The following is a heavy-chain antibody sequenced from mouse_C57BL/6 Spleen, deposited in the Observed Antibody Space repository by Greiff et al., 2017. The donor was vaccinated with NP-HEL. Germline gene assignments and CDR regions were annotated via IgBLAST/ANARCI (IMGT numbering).Heavy chain of an antibody. D-gene: IGHD1-1*01. Sequence: EVQLQQSGTVLARPGASVKMSCKTSGYTFTSYWMHWVKQRPGQGLAWIGAIYPGNSDTSYNQKFKGTAKLTAVTSANTAYMELSSLTNEDSAVYYCTIIATVVDWFAYWGQGTLVTVSA. V-gene: IGHV1-5*01. CDR1: GYTFTSYW. CDR2: IYPGNSDT. CDR3: TIIATVVDWFAY. J-gene: IGHJ3*01.